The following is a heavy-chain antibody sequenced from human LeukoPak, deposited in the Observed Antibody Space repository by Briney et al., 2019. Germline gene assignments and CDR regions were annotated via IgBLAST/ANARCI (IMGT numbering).Heavy chain of an antibody. Sequence: PGGSLRLSCAASGFTFDDYAMHWVRQAPGKGLEWVSLISWDAANTYYADSVKGRFSISRDNSKHSLYLQMNSLRAEDSALYYCAKGNYYGSGPPGDFDYWGQGTLVTVSS. V-gene: IGHV3-43D*03. CDR3: AKGNYYGSGPPGDFDY. D-gene: IGHD3-10*01. CDR2: ISWDAANT. J-gene: IGHJ4*02. CDR1: GFTFDDYA.